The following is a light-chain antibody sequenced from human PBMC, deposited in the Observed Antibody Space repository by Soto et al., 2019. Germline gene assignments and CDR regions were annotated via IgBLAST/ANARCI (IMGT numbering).Light chain of an antibody. V-gene: IGKV1-5*03. Sequence: DIQMTQSPSTLSASVGDRVTITCRASQSISSWLAWYQQKPGKAPKLLIYKASSLESGVPSRFSGSGSGPEFTLTIISLQPDDFATYYCQQYNSYSGTFGQGTKVEIK. CDR1: QSISSW. CDR3: QQYNSYSGT. J-gene: IGKJ1*01. CDR2: KAS.